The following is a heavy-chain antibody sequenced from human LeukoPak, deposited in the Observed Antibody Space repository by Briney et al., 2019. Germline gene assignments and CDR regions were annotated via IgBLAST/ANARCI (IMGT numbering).Heavy chain of an antibody. CDR1: GGSISSRNYY. CDR2: VYYTGTT. CDR3: ARHVSVAVTNFFDY. J-gene: IGHJ4*02. V-gene: IGHV4-39*01. D-gene: IGHD6-19*01. Sequence: SETLSLTCTVSGGSISSRNYYWGWIRQPPGKGLEWIGGVYYTGTTYSNPSLKSRVTISVDTSKNQFSLRLSSVTAADTAVYYCARHVSVAVTNFFDYWGQGTLVTVSS.